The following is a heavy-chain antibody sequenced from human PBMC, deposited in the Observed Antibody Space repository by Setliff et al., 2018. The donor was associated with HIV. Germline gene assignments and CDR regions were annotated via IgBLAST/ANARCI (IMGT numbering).Heavy chain of an antibody. CDR3: ARNPRIAVAGTDYYYYMDV. J-gene: IGHJ6*03. D-gene: IGHD6-19*01. Sequence: ASVKVSCKASGYTFTSYYMHWVRQAPGQGLEWMGIINPSGGSTSYAQKFQGRVTMTRDESTSTFYMELSSLRSADTAVYYCARNPRIAVAGTDYYYYMDVWGKGTTVTGSS. CDR1: GYTFTSYY. CDR2: INPSGGST. V-gene: IGHV1-46*01.